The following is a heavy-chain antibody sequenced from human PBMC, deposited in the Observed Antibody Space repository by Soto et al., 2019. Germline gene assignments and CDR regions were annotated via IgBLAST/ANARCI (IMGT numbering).Heavy chain of an antibody. Sequence: QVQLVESGGGVVQPGRSLRLSCAASGFTFSSYGMHWVRQAPGKGLEWVAVISYDGSNIFYADSVKGRFTISRDNSKNTLSLQMNSLRAEDTAVYYCASDGSGRTNPNWGQGTLVTVSS. CDR3: ASDGSGRTNPN. V-gene: IGHV3-30*03. CDR2: ISYDGSNI. D-gene: IGHD3-10*01. CDR1: GFTFSSYG. J-gene: IGHJ4*02.